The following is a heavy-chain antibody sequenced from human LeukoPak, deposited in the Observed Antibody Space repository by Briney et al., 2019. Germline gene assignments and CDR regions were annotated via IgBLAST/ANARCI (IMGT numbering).Heavy chain of an antibody. CDR3: ARGVRKRDGQNYKDSYYYYYIDV. D-gene: IGHD5-24*01. CDR1: GYTFTYRY. V-gene: IGHV1-45*02. J-gene: IGHJ6*03. CDR2: ITPFNGNT. Sequence: GSSVKVSCKASGYTFTYRYLHWVRQAPGQALEWMGWITPFNGNTNYAQKFQDRVTITRDRSMSTAYMELSSLRSEDTAMYYCARGVRKRDGQNYKDSYYYYYIDVWGKGTTVTVSS.